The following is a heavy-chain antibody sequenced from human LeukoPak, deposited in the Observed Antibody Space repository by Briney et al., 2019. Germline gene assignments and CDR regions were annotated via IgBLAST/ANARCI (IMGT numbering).Heavy chain of an antibody. CDR1: GYTFTGYY. D-gene: IGHD1-1*01. CDR2: INPNSGGT. J-gene: IGHJ4*02. Sequence: ASVKVSCKASGYTFTGYYMHWVRQAPGQGLEWMGWINPNSGGTNYAQKFQGRVTMTGDTSISTAYMELSRLRSDDTAVYYCARAHNWNDAGPADYWGQGTLVTVSS. CDR3: ARAHNWNDAGPADY. V-gene: IGHV1-2*02.